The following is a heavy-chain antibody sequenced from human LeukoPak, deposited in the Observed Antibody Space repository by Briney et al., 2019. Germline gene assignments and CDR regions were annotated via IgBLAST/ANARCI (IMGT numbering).Heavy chain of an antibody. V-gene: IGHV5-51*01. D-gene: IGHD3-22*01. CDR2: IYPGDSDT. Sequence: GESLKISCKGSGYSFTSYWIGWVRQMPGKGLEWMGIIYPGDSDTRYGPSFQGQVTISADKSISTAYLQWSSLKASDTAMYYCARVNYYDSSGYPPYFDYWGQGTLVTVSS. CDR1: GYSFTSYW. J-gene: IGHJ4*02. CDR3: ARVNYYDSSGYPPYFDY.